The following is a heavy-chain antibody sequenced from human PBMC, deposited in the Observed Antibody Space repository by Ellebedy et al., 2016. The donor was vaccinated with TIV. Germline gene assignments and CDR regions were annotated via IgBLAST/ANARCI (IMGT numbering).Heavy chain of an antibody. D-gene: IGHD3-22*01. V-gene: IGHV3-30*18. CDR2: ISSDGSDK. J-gene: IGHJ6*02. CDR3: AKGVYDSSLSGLDV. CDR1: GFRFSSYG. Sequence: GGSLRLXCAASGFRFSSYGMHWVRQAPGKGLEWVAVISSDGSDKYYADSVKGRFTISRDNSKNTLYLQMNSLRDEDTAVYYCAKGVYDSSLSGLDVWGQGTTVTVSS.